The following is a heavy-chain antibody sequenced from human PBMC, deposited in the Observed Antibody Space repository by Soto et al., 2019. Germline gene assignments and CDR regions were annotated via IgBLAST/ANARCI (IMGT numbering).Heavy chain of an antibody. J-gene: IGHJ4*02. D-gene: IGHD3-10*01. CDR1: GFTFSSYG. V-gene: IGHV3-30*18. Sequence: QVQLVESGGGVVQPGRSLRLSCAASGFTFSSYGMHWVRQAPGKGLEWVAVISYDGSNKYYADSVKGRFTISRDNSKNTLYLQMNSLRAEDTAVYYCAKDRGLLGGGFDYWGQGTLVTVSS. CDR2: ISYDGSNK. CDR3: AKDRGLLGGGFDY.